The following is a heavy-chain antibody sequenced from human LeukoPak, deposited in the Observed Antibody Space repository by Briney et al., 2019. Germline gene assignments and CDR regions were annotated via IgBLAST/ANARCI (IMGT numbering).Heavy chain of an antibody. CDR2: IYYSGST. CDR3: ARGLAAVDY. V-gene: IGHV4-39*07. Sequence: SETLSLTCTVSGGSISSSSYYWGWIRQPPGKGLEWIGSIYYSGSTYYKSSLKSRVTISVDTSKNQFSLKLSSVTAADTAVYYYARGLAAVDYWGQGTLVTVSS. CDR1: GGSISSSSYY. J-gene: IGHJ4*02. D-gene: IGHD6-13*01.